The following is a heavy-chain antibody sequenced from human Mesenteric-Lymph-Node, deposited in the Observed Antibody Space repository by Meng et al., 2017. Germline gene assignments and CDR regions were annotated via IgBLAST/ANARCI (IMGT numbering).Heavy chain of an antibody. CDR3: AKDALRALHSYYYYGMDV. CDR2: ISSSSSYI. V-gene: IGHV3-21*04. J-gene: IGHJ6*02. CDR1: GFTFDDYG. D-gene: IGHD2-21*02. Sequence: GGSLRLSCAASGFTFDDYGMSWVRQAPGKGLEWVSSISSSSSYIYYADSVKGRFTISRDNAKNSLYLQMNSLRAEDTALYYCAKDALRALHSYYYYGMDVWGQGTTVTVSS.